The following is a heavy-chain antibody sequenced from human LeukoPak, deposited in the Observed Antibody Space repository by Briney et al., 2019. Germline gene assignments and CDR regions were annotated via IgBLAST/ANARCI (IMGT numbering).Heavy chain of an antibody. V-gene: IGHV3-30*01. J-gene: IGHJ6*03. Sequence: TGGSLRLSCAASRFTFSSYAMHWVRQAPGKGLEWVAVISYDGSNKYYADSVKGRFTISRDNSKNTLYLQMNSLRAEDTAVYYCARDRGPMDVWGKGTTVTVSS. CDR3: ARDRGPMDV. CDR2: ISYDGSNK. CDR1: RFTFSSYA.